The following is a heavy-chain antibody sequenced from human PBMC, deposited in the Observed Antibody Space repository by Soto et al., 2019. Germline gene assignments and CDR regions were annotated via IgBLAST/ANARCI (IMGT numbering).Heavy chain of an antibody. CDR1: GYSFTSYW. CDR2: IDPSDSYT. J-gene: IGHJ6*02. V-gene: IGHV5-10-1*01. D-gene: IGHD2-8*01. CDR3: ARRDYCTNGVCYTGYYYGMDV. Sequence: PGESLKISCKGSGYSFTSYWISWVRQMPGKGLEWMGRIDPSDSYTNYSPSFQGHVTISADKSISTAYLQWSSLKASDTAMYYCARRDYCTNGVCYTGYYYGMDVWGQGTTVTVSS.